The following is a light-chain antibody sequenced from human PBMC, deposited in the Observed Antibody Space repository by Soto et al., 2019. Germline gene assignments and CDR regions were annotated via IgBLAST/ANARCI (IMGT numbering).Light chain of an antibody. V-gene: IGKV3-15*01. Sequence: EIVMTQSPATLSVSPGGRATLSCRASQSISGALAWYQQKPGQAPSLLIYGASTRATSFPARFSGSGSGTDFNLTISRLQSEDFAVYYCQQYNNWPWTFGQGTKVDIK. CDR3: QQYNNWPWT. CDR1: QSISGA. CDR2: GAS. J-gene: IGKJ1*01.